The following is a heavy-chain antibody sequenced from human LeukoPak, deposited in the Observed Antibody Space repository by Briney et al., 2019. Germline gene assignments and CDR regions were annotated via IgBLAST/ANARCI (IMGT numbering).Heavy chain of an antibody. CDR2: ISGSGGST. CDR3: ARDPGPYALGGGGLDY. V-gene: IGHV3-53*05. J-gene: IGHJ4*02. Sequence: GGSLRLSCAASGFTVSSNYMSWVRLAPGKGLEWVSAISGSGGSTYYADSVKGRFTISRDNSKNTLYLQMNSLRAEDTAVYYCARDPGPYALGGGGLDYWGQGTLVTVSS. CDR1: GFTVSSNY. D-gene: IGHD3-16*01.